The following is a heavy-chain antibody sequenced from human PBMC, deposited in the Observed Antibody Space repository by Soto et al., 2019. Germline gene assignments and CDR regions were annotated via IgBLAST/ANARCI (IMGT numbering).Heavy chain of an antibody. D-gene: IGHD5-12*01. J-gene: IGHJ4*02. CDR3: ASASGSDGVGFDY. CDR1: GFGFASYW. V-gene: IGHV5-51*01. Sequence: PGESLKISCKGSGFGFASYWIGWVRQMPGKGLEWMGIIYPGDADTRYSPSFQGQVTISADKSIRTAYLQWSSLKASDTAMYYCASASGSDGVGFDYWGQGTLVTVSS. CDR2: IYPGDADT.